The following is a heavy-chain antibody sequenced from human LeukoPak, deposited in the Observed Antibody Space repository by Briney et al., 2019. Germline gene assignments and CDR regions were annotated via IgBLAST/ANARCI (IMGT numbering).Heavy chain of an antibody. CDR1: GFPFSSYW. CDR3: AKDGDQGVMSSPTLFDY. V-gene: IGHV3-7*01. CDR2: LKEDGSEK. Sequence: EGSLRLSCAASGFPFSSYWMSWVRQAPGKGLEWVANLKEDGSEKYYVDSVEGRFTISRDNAKNSLYLQMNSLRAEDTAVYYCAKDGDQGVMSSPTLFDYWGQGTLVTVSS. J-gene: IGHJ4*02. D-gene: IGHD3-16*01.